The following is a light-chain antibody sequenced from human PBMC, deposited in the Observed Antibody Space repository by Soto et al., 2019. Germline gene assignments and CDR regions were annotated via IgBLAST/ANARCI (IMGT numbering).Light chain of an antibody. CDR1: QSVSTY. Sequence: EIVLTQSPATPALSPGERATLSCRASQSVSTYLTWYQQKPGQAPRLLIYGISRRVTGIPDRFSGSGSGTDFTLTISRLEPEDFAVYYCQLYGTSSITFGQGTRLEIK. CDR2: GIS. V-gene: IGKV3-20*01. J-gene: IGKJ5*01. CDR3: QLYGTSSIT.